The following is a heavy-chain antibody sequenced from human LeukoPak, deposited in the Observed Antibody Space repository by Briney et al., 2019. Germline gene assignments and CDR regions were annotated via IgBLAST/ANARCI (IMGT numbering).Heavy chain of an antibody. V-gene: IGHV3-13*01. Sequence: GGSLRLSCAASGFTLRNYDMHWVRQPTGKGLEWVSAMGTGDDTYFSGSVKGRFTGVRENAKNTVYLQMNSLRAGDTAMYYCARRSAAAGIDAFDIWGQGTMVIVSS. CDR2: MGTGDDT. CDR1: GFTLRNYD. J-gene: IGHJ3*02. CDR3: ARRSAAAGIDAFDI. D-gene: IGHD6-13*01.